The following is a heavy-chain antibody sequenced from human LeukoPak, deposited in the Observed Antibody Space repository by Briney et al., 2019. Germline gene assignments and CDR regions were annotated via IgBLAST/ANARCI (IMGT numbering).Heavy chain of an antibody. CDR1: GFTFGSYP. Sequence: GGSLRLSCAASGFTFGSYPMTWVRQAPGKGLEWVSSVRGSGGTTYYADSVKGRFTISRDNSNNMLYLQMNSLRADDTAIYYCAKCHPESNGCADYWVQGTLVTVSS. D-gene: IGHD6-19*01. J-gene: IGHJ4*02. CDR3: AKCHPESNGCADY. CDR2: VRGSGGTT. V-gene: IGHV3-23*01.